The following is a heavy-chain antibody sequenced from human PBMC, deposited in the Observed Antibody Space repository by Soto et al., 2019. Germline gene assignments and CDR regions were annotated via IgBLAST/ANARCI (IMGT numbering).Heavy chain of an antibody. CDR1: GFTFRTYG. CDR2: ISSSGSFI. V-gene: IGHV3-21*01. J-gene: IGHJ4*02. CDR3: ASEPEVIAAALDY. Sequence: EVQLVESGGGLVKPGGSLRLSCAASGFTFRTYGMNWVRRAPGGGLEWVASISSSGSFIYYADSVKGRFTISRDDAEKSRYLQMNSLRVEDTALYYCASEPEVIAAALDYWGRGTLVTVSS. D-gene: IGHD6-13*01.